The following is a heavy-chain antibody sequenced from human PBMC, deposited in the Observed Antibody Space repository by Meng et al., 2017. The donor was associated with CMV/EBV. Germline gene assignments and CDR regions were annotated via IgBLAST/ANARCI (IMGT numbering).Heavy chain of an antibody. CDR1: GGSISSSSYY. J-gene: IGHJ4*02. CDR2: IYYSGST. V-gene: IGHV4-39*07. Sequence: LRASVPGLVRPSEALSLTCTVCGGSISSSSYYWGWIRQPRGKGLEWIGSIYYSGSTYYNPSLKSRVTISVDTSKNQFSLKLSSVTAADTAVYYCVTWLWFGELSGYYFDYWGQGTLVTVSS. D-gene: IGHD3-10*01. CDR3: VTWLWFGELSGYYFDY.